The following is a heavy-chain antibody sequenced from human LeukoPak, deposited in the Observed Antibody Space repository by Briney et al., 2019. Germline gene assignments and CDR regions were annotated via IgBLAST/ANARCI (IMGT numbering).Heavy chain of an antibody. J-gene: IGHJ4*02. CDR3: AKSAYYDASGYYREYYFDY. D-gene: IGHD3-22*01. CDR1: GFPFSTYG. V-gene: IGHV3-33*03. CDR2: IWYDGSNK. Sequence: GRSLSLSCAASGFPFSTYGMHWFRQAPGKGLEWVAVIWYDGSNKYYGDSVKGRFTISRDKTKNTLYLQMNSLRAEDTAVYYCAKSAYYDASGYYREYYFDYWGQGTLVTVSS.